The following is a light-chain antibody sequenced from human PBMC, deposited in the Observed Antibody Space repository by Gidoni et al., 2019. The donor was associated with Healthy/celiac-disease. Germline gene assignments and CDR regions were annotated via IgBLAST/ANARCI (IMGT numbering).Light chain of an antibody. Sequence: SYELTQPPSVSVSPGQTASNTCSGDKLGDKYACWYQQKPSQSPVLVIYQDSKRPSGLPERFSGSNSGNTATLTISGTQAMDEAYYYCQAWDSSTPHVVFGGGTKLTVL. CDR1: KLGDKY. CDR2: QDS. J-gene: IGLJ2*01. V-gene: IGLV3-1*01. CDR3: QAWDSSTPHVV.